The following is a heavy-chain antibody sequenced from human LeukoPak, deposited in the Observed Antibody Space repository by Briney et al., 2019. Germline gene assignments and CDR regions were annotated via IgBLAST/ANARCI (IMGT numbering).Heavy chain of an antibody. CDR3: ARSPKGVFRGKNYFDY. CDR1: GFTFSSYA. Sequence: GGSLRLSCAASGFTFSSYAMSWVRQAPGKGLEWVSAISGSGGSTYYADSVKGRFTISRDNSKNTLYLQMNSLRAEDTAVYYCARSPKGVFRGKNYFDYWGQGTLVTVSS. J-gene: IGHJ4*02. CDR2: ISGSGGST. D-gene: IGHD3-16*01. V-gene: IGHV3-23*01.